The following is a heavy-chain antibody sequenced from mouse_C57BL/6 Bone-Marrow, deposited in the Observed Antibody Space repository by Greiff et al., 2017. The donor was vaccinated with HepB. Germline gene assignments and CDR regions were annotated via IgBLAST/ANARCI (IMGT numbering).Heavy chain of an antibody. J-gene: IGHJ3*01. Sequence: EVMLVESGGGLVQPGGSLKLSCAASGFTFSDYGMAWVRQAPRKGPEWVAFISNLAYSIYYADTVTGRFPISRENAKNTLYLEMSSLRSEDTAMYYCARHRDYGGFAYWGQGTLVTVSA. D-gene: IGHD2-4*01. V-gene: IGHV5-15*01. CDR2: ISNLAYSI. CDR1: GFTFSDYG. CDR3: ARHRDYGGFAY.